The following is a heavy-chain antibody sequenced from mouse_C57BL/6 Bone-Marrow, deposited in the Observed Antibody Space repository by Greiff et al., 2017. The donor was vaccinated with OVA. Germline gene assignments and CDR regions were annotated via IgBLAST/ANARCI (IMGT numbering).Heavy chain of an antibody. CDR2: INPGSGGT. CDR3: AREGATVDLVAY. Sequence: QVHVKQSGAELVRPGTSVKVSCKASGYAFTNYLIEWVKQRPGQGLEWIGVINPGSGGTNYNEKFKGKATLTADKSSSTAYMQLSSLTSEDSAVYFCAREGATVDLVAYWGQGTLVTVSA. D-gene: IGHD1-1*01. CDR1: GYAFTNYL. J-gene: IGHJ3*01. V-gene: IGHV1-54*01.